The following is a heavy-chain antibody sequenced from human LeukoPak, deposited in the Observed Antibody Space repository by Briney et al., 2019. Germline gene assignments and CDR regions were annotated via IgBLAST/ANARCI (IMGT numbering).Heavy chain of an antibody. J-gene: IGHJ4*02. V-gene: IGHV4-4*09. CDR1: GGSISSYY. CDR2: IYTSGST. D-gene: IGHD3-22*01. Sequence: SETLSLTCTVSGGSISSYYWSWIRQPPGKGLEWIGYIYTSGSTNYNPSLKSRVTISVDTSKNQSSLKLSSVTAADTAVYYCARLGNTSGYYDYWGQGTLVTVSS. CDR3: ARLGNTSGYYDY.